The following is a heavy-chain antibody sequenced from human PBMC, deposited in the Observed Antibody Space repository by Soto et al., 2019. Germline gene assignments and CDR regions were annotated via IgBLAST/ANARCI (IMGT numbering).Heavy chain of an antibody. V-gene: IGHV3-23*01. CDR3: AKDQSNSNPLYYFDF. CDR1: GFTFSIYA. D-gene: IGHD3-22*01. J-gene: IGHJ4*02. CDR2: MSRTGDNT. Sequence: GGSRRLSWAASGFTFSIYAMTWVRQSPGKGLGWVSSMSRTGDNTYYADSVKGRFTISRDNSKNTLYLQMNSLRAEDTAIYYCAKDQSNSNPLYYFDFWGPGTLVTVSS.